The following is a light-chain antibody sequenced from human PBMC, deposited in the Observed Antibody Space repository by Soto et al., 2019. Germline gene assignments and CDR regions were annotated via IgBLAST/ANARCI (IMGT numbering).Light chain of an antibody. CDR3: QQSYSPPWT. Sequence: DIQMTQSPSSLSASVGDRVTITCRASQSISSYLNWYQQKPRKAPKVLIYDASRLQSGVPSRFSGSGSGTDFTLTIISLQPEDFAIYYCQQSYSPPWTFGQGTKVEIK. CDR2: DAS. J-gene: IGKJ1*01. V-gene: IGKV1-39*01. CDR1: QSISSY.